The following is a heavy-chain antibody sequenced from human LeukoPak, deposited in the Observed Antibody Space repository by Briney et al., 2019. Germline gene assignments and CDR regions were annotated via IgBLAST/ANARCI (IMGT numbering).Heavy chain of an antibody. D-gene: IGHD3-10*01. V-gene: IGHV4-34*01. CDR3: ARVRGY. J-gene: IGHJ4*02. CDR2: INHSGST. CDR1: GGSFSGYC. Sequence: SETLSLTCAVYGGSFSGYCWSWIRQPPGKGLEWIGEINHSGSTNYNPSLKSRVTISVDTSKNQFSLKLSSVTAADTAVYYCARVRGYWGQGTLVTVSS.